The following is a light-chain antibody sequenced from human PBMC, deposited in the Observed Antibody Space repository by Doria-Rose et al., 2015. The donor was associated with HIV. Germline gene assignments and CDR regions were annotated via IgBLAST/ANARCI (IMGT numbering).Light chain of an antibody. CDR2: WAS. Sequence: DIRVTQSPESLGMSPGERATLNCKTNQSLLYTSKNYLAWYQQKPGQPPKLLIYWASTRQSGVPARFSGSESGTDFTLTISSLEAEDVAVYYCQQYYDTPSFGPGTTVDIK. CDR3: QQYYDTPS. CDR1: QSLLYTSKNY. J-gene: IGKJ3*01. V-gene: IGKV4-1*01.